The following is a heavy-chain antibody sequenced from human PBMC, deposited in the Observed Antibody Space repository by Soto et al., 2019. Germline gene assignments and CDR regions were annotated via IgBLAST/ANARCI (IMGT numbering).Heavy chain of an antibody. CDR2: IYYSGSI. D-gene: IGHD1-1*01. V-gene: IGHV4-31*03. J-gene: IGHJ4*02. CDR1: GGSISSGGYY. CDR3: ARDRGGSRYNYYFDY. Sequence: QVQLQESGPGLVKPSQTLSLTCTVSGGSISSGGYYWSWIRQHPGKGLEWIGYIYYSGSIYYNPSLKSRVTISGDTSKNQLSLKLSAVNAADTAVYCCARDRGGSRYNYYFDYRGQGTLVTVSS.